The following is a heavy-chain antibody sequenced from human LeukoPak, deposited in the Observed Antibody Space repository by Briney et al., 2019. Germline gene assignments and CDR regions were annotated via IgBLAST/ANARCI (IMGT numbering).Heavy chain of an antibody. CDR1: GGTSSSYA. J-gene: IGHJ3*02. CDR3: ARPAEVIDGDYDAFDI. V-gene: IGHV1-69*05. Sequence: SVKVSCKASGGTSSSYAISWVRQAPGQGLEWMGRIIPIFGTANYAQKFQGRVTITTDESTSTAYMELSSLRSEDTAVYYCARPAEVIDGDYDAFDIWGQGTMVTVSS. CDR2: IIPIFGTA. D-gene: IGHD4-17*01.